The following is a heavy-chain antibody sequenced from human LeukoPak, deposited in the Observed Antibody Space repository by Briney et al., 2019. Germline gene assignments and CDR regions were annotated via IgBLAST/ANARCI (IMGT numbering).Heavy chain of an antibody. CDR2: ISSSGSTI. J-gene: IGHJ4*02. CDR1: GFTFSSYE. D-gene: IGHD6-13*01. CDR3: ARDSEKQQLVRGDY. V-gene: IGHV3-48*03. Sequence: GSLRLSCAASGFTFSSYEMNWVRQAPGKGLEWVSYISSSGSTIYYADSVKGRFTLSRDNAKNSLYLQMNSLRAEDTAVYYCARDSEKQQLVRGDYWGQGTLVT.